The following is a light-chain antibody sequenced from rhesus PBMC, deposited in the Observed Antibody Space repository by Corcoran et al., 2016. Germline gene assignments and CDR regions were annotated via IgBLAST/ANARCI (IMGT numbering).Light chain of an antibody. CDR2: KAS. CDR1: QSISSG. J-gene: IGKJ1*01. Sequence: DIQMTQSPSSLSASVGDTVTITCRASQSISSGLDWYQQKPGKAPKLLIYKASSLQSGVPSRFSGCGSGTDFTLTISSLQPADFATYYWLQYSSSPWTFGQGTKVEIK. V-gene: IGKV1-22*01. CDR3: LQYSSSPWT.